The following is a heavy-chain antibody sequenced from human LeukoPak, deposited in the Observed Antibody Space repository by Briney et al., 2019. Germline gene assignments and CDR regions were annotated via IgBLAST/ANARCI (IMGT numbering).Heavy chain of an antibody. J-gene: IGHJ4*02. V-gene: IGHV3-74*03. CDR2: IDEGGSNA. D-gene: IGHD2-21*01. CDR1: GFTFSNHW. CDR3: IRDEALWRLDY. Sequence: GGSLRLSCAASGFTFSNHWMHWVRQAPGKGLVWVSRIDEGGSNAMYADSVKGRFSISKDDAKNTVNLQMNSLRAEDTGVYYCIRDEALWRLDYWGQGTLVTVSS.